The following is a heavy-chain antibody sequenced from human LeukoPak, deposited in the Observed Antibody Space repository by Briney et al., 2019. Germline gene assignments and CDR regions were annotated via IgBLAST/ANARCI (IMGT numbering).Heavy chain of an antibody. D-gene: IGHD5-18*01. CDR2: MTSYGSG. CDR3: TRDQDAGYALGH. Sequence: GGSLRLSCAASGFTFSSYAMGWIRQAPGKGLEWVAYMTSYGSGKYSDSVKGRFTISRDAASKSLYLQMNSLRVEDTAVYYCTRDQDAGYALGHWGQGTLVTVTS. J-gene: IGHJ4*02. CDR1: GFTFSSYA. V-gene: IGHV3-11*01.